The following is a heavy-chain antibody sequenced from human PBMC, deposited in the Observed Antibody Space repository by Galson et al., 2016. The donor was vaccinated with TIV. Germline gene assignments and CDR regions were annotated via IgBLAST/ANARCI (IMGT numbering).Heavy chain of an antibody. V-gene: IGHV4-38-2*01. CDR2: VHHVGVT. CDR3: ARHYNNIVIGEVWYYDHGMDG. Sequence: SETLSLTCAVSGYSISSGYWWDWIRQAPGKGLEWIGTVHHVGVTFYNPSLKSRVTITKDEPDNSFSLKMRSVTAADTATYYCARHYNNIVIGEVWYYDHGMDGWGQGTTVTVSS. J-gene: IGHJ6*02. CDR1: GYSISSGYW. D-gene: IGHD5-12*01.